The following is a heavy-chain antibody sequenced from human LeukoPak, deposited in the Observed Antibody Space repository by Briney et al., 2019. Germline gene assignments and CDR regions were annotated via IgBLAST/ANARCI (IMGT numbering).Heavy chain of an antibody. Sequence: SETLSLTCTVSGGSISNYYWSWIRQPPGKGLEWIGYIYYSGSTNYNPSLKSRVTISVDTSKNQFSLKLSSVTAADTAVYYCARDKGIVGAQGIWGQGTMVTVSS. CDR2: IYYSGST. D-gene: IGHD1-26*01. V-gene: IGHV4-59*12. CDR3: ARDKGIVGAQGI. J-gene: IGHJ3*02. CDR1: GGSISNYY.